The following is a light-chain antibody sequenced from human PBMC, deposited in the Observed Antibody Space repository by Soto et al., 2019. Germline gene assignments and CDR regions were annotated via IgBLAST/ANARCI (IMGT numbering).Light chain of an antibody. CDR1: QSVSSN. CDR2: GAS. CDR3: QQYNNRLT. V-gene: IGKV3-15*01. Sequence: EIVMTQSPATLSVSPGERATLSCRASQSVSSNLAWYQQKPGQAPRLLIYGASTRGTGIPARFSGSGSGTEFTLTISSLQSEDFAVYYCQQYNNRLTFGGGTKVEIK. J-gene: IGKJ4*01.